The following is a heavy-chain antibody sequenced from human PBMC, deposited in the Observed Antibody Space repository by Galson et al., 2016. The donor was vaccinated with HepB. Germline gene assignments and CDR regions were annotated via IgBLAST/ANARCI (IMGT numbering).Heavy chain of an antibody. CDR2: INPYNANT. V-gene: IGHV1-18*01. J-gene: IGHJ5*01. CDR3: ARDLHSGDYGDYGSWFDS. CDR1: GSTFTSYG. D-gene: IGHD4-17*01. Sequence: QSGAEVKRPGASVKVSCKASGSTFTSYGLSWVRQAPGQGLEWMGWINPYNANTHYAQKQQGRITMTTDTSTSTAYLELRSLRSDDTAAYYCARDLHSGDYGDYGSWFDSWGQGTLVTVSS.